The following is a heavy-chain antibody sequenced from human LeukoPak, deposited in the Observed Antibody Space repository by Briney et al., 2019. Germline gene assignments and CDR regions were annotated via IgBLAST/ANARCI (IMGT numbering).Heavy chain of an antibody. J-gene: IGHJ4*02. V-gene: IGHV3-48*04. CDR3: ARDKVEWELLSASLGFDY. CDR1: GFTFSSYS. Sequence: GGSLRLSCAASGFTFSSYSTNWVRQAPGKGLEWVSYISSSSSTIYYADSVKGRFTISRDNAKNSLYLQMNSLRAEDTAVYYCARDKVEWELLSASLGFDYWGQGTLVAVSS. CDR2: ISSSSSTI. D-gene: IGHD1-26*01.